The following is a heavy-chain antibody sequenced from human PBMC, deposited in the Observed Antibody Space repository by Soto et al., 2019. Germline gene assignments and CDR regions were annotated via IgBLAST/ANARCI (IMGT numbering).Heavy chain of an antibody. J-gene: IGHJ4*02. CDR3: AKWVYLELRRWVYFDY. CDR1: GFTFSSYA. V-gene: IGHV3-23*01. D-gene: IGHD1-7*01. Sequence: GGSLRLSCAASGFTFSSYAMSWVRQAPGKGLEWVSAISGSGGSTYYADSVKGRFTISRDNSKNTLYLQMNSLRAEDTAVYYCAKWVYLELRRWVYFDYWGQGTLVTVSS. CDR2: ISGSGGST.